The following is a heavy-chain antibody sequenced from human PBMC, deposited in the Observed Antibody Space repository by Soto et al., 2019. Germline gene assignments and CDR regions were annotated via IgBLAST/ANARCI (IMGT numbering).Heavy chain of an antibody. CDR1: GYTCTSYG. D-gene: IGHD5-12*01. V-gene: IGHV1-18*01. Sequence: GASVKVSSKASGYTCTSYGISWVRQAPGQGLEWMGWISAYNGNTNYAQKLQGRVTMTTDTSTSTAYMELRSLRSDDTAVYYCARDVYSGYEPAEGWYFDLWGRGTLVTVSS. J-gene: IGHJ2*01. CDR3: ARDVYSGYEPAEGWYFDL. CDR2: ISAYNGNT.